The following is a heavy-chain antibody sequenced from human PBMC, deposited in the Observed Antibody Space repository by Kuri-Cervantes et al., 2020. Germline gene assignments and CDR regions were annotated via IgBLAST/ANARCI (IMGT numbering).Heavy chain of an antibody. V-gene: IGHV1-69*13. D-gene: IGHD5-18*01. Sequence: SVKVSCKASGGTFSSYAISWVRQAPGQGLEWMGGIIPIFGTANYAQKFQGRVTITADESTSTAYMGLSSLRSEDTAVYYCARGAAMDPNYYYGMDVWGQGTTVTVSS. J-gene: IGHJ6*02. CDR1: GGTFSSYA. CDR3: ARGAAMDPNYYYGMDV. CDR2: IIPIFGTA.